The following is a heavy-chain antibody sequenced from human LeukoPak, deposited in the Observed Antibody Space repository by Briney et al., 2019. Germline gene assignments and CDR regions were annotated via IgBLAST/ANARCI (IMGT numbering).Heavy chain of an antibody. CDR2: INTDGSST. J-gene: IGHJ6*02. CDR3: ARRYYDVLTGPPHYYYYYGMDV. CDR1: GFTFSSYW. D-gene: IGHD3-9*01. Sequence: PGGSLRLSCAASGFTFSSYWMHWVHQAPGKGLAWVSRINTDGSSTSYADSVKGRFTISRDNAKNSLYLQMNSLRAEDTAVYYCARRYYDVLTGPPHYYYYYGMDVWGQGTTVTVSS. V-gene: IGHV3-74*01.